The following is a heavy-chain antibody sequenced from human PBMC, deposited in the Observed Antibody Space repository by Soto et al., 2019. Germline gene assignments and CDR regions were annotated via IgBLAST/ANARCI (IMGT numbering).Heavy chain of an antibody. CDR3: ASSATGLYGDYN. Sequence: EVQLVESGGGLVQPGGSLKLSCAASGFTFTNYWIHWVRQAPGKGLVLVSRINSDGSNINYADFVKGRFTISRDNAKTTVYLQMNSLRAEDTAVYFCASSATGLYGDYNWGQGALVTVSS. CDR2: INSDGSNI. D-gene: IGHD4-17*01. J-gene: IGHJ4*02. CDR1: GFTFTNYW. V-gene: IGHV3-74*01.